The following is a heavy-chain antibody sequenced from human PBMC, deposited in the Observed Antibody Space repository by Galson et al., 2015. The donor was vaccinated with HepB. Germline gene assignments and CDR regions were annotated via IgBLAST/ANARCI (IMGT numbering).Heavy chain of an antibody. CDR3: AKAKSGSYPHEDAFDI. CDR2: ISGNGGST. V-gene: IGHV3-23*01. J-gene: IGHJ3*02. CDR1: GFTFSSYA. D-gene: IGHD1-26*01. Sequence: SLRLSCAASGFTFSSYAMSWVRQAPGKGLDWVSGISGNGGSTYYADSVKGRSTISRDNSKNTLYLQINSLRAEDTAVYYCAKAKSGSYPHEDAFDIWGQGTMVTVSS.